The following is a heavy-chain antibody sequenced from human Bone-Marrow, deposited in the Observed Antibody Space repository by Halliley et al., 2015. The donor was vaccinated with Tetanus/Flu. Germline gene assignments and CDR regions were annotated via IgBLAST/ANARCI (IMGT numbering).Heavy chain of an antibody. Sequence: LSLTCAVSGGYINSSNWWSWVRQPPGKGLEWIGEIYHSGSTNYNPSLKSRVTISIDKSKNQFSLKLTSVTAADTAVYYCARDGASAWAYYFNYWGQGILVTVSS. CDR1: GGYINSSNW. J-gene: IGHJ4*02. V-gene: IGHV4-4*02. CDR2: IYHSGST. D-gene: IGHD6-19*01. CDR3: ARDGASAWAYYFNY.